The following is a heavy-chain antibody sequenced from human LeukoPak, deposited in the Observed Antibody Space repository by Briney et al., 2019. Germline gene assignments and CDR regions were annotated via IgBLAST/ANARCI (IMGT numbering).Heavy chain of an antibody. CDR2: INPSGGST. V-gene: IGHV1-46*01. D-gene: IGHD3-22*01. CDR3: ARDRLEVDSSGYYPLYYYYGMDV. Sequence: EASVKVSCKASGYTFTSYYMHWVRQAPGQGLEWMGIINPSGGSTSYAQKFQGRVTMTRDTSTSTVYMELRSLRSDDTAVYYCARDRLEVDSSGYYPLYYYYGMDVWGQGTTVTVSS. J-gene: IGHJ6*02. CDR1: GYTFTSYY.